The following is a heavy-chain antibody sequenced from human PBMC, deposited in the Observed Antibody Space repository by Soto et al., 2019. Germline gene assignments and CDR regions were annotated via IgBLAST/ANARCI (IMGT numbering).Heavy chain of an antibody. CDR3: AREIMVGEGYYYYGMDV. D-gene: IGHD2-8*01. V-gene: IGHV1-18*01. Sequence: GASVKVSCKASGYTFTSYGIIWVRQAPGQGLEWMGWISAYNGNTNYAQKLQGRVTMTTDTSTSTAYMELRSLRSDDTAVYYCAREIMVGEGYYYYGMDVWGQGTTVTVSS. CDR2: ISAYNGNT. J-gene: IGHJ6*02. CDR1: GYTFTSYG.